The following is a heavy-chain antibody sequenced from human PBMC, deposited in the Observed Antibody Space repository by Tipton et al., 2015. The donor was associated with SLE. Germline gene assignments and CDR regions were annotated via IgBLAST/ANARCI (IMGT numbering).Heavy chain of an antibody. CDR2: IHTSGST. J-gene: IGHJ1*01. D-gene: IGHD1-1*01. CDR1: GGSINSGTYY. Sequence: TLSLTCTVSGGSINSGTYYWSWIRQSAEKGLEWIGRIHTSGSTNYNPSLKSRVTISLDTSKNHISLNLDSGTAADTAVYFCARDNLIFTTTGSMVWGQGTLVTVSS. CDR3: ARDNLIFTTTGSMV. V-gene: IGHV4-61*02.